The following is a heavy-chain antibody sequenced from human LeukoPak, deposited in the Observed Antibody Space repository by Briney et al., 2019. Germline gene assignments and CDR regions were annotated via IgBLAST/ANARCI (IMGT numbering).Heavy chain of an antibody. J-gene: IGHJ5*02. CDR2: INHSGST. CDR3: ARGDGDYGWFDP. Sequence: SETLSLTCAVYGGSFSGYHWSWIRQPPGKGLEWIGEINHSGSTNYNPSLKSRVTISVDTSKNQFSLKLSSVTAADTAVYYCARGDGDYGWFDPWGQGTLVTVSS. D-gene: IGHD4-17*01. CDR1: GGSFSGYH. V-gene: IGHV4-34*01.